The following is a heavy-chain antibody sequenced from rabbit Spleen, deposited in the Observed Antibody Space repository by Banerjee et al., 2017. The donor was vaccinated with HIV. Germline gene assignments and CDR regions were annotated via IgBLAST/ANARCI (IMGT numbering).Heavy chain of an antibody. CDR3: ARAYWNYGYGGFTYVEYFNL. CDR2: IYAGSSIDT. D-gene: IGHD6-1*01. V-gene: IGHV1S40*01. Sequence: QSLEESGGDLVRPGASLTLTCTASGFSFSSSHYMCWVRQAPGKGLEWIACIYAGSSIDTAYASWAKGRFTISKTSSTTVTLQMTSLTAADTATYFCARAYWNYGYGGFTYVEYFNLWGQGTLVTVS. J-gene: IGHJ4*01. CDR1: GFSFSSSHY.